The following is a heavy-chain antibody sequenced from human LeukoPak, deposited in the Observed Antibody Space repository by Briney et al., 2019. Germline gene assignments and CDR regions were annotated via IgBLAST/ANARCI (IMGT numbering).Heavy chain of an antibody. J-gene: IGHJ4*02. D-gene: IGHD3-10*01. CDR1: GYSFTNFW. Sequence: GESLKISCKVSGYSFTNFWIGWVRQVPGKGLEWMGIIYPGDSDAKYSPSFQGQVTISADKSISTAYLQWSSLKASDTAMYYCARHLWFGEFAYFDYWGQGTLVTVSS. V-gene: IGHV5-51*01. CDR3: ARHLWFGEFAYFDY. CDR2: IYPGDSDA.